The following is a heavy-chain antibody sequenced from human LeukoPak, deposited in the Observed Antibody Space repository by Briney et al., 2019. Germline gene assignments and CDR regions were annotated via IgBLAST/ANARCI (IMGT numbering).Heavy chain of an antibody. CDR2: INHSGST. CDR1: GFTVSSNY. J-gene: IGHJ5*02. CDR3: ASRSEVAGAFNWFDP. V-gene: IGHV4-34*01. D-gene: IGHD6-19*01. Sequence: GSLRLSCAASGFTVSSNYMSWVRQPPGKGLEWIGEINHSGSTNYNPSLKSRVTISVDTSKNQFSLKLSSVTAADTAVYYCASRSEVAGAFNWFDPWGQGTLVTVSS.